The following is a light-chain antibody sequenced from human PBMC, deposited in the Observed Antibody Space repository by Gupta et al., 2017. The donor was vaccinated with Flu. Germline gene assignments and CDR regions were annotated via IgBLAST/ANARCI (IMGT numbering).Light chain of an antibody. CDR3: QQFMSFPLT. J-gene: IGKJ5*01. Sequence: DIQLTQSPSFLSATVGDRVTITCRASQGLSTYLAWYKQKPGKAPKLLVYAASTMQSGVQSRCSGGGSGTETTLTISSLEPEDWATYYCQQFMSFPLTFGQGTRLEIK. CDR2: AAS. V-gene: IGKV1-9*01. CDR1: QGLSTY.